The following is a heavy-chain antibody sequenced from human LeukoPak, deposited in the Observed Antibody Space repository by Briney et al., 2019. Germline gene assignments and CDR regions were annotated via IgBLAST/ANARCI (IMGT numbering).Heavy chain of an antibody. CDR2: ISAYNGNT. J-gene: IGHJ3*02. CDR1: GYTFTSYG. V-gene: IGHV1-18*01. D-gene: IGHD6-13*01. Sequence: ASVKVSCRASGYTFTSYGISWVRQAPGQGLEWMGWISAYNGNTNYAQKLQGRVTMTTDTSTSTAYIELRSLRSDDTAVYYCAREVAAAGNAFDIWGQGTMVTVSS. CDR3: AREVAAAGNAFDI.